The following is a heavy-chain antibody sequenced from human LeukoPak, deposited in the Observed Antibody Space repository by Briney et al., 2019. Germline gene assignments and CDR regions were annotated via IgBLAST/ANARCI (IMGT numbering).Heavy chain of an antibody. CDR2: IYYSGST. CDR1: GGSISIGGYY. Sequence: SETLSLTWPISGGSISIGGYYWSWILQHPRKALEWIGYIYYSGSTYYSPSLKSRVTMSVDTSKNQFSLKLSSVTAADTAVYYCARYKVGYFDYWGQGTRVTVSS. CDR3: ARYKVGYFDY. D-gene: IGHD1-26*01. J-gene: IGHJ4*02. V-gene: IGHV4-31*02.